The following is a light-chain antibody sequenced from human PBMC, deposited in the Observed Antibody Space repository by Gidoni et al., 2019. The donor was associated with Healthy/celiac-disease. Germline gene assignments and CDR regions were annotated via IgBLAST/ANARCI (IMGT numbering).Light chain of an antibody. CDR3: QQRQ. CDR1: QSVSSY. V-gene: IGKV3-11*01. CDR2: DAS. J-gene: IGKJ1*01. Sequence: EIVLTQSPATLSLSPGERATLSCRASQSVSSYLAWYQQKPGQAPRLLIYDASNRATGIPARFSGSGSGTDFTLTISSLEPEDFAVYYCQQRQFXXXTKVEIK.